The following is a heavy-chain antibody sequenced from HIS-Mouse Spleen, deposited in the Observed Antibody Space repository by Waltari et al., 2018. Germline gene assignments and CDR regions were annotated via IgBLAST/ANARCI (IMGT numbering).Heavy chain of an antibody. CDR2: INHRGGT. V-gene: IGHV4-34*01. CDR3: AGGKGDRPDGYIAVDI. D-gene: IGHD5-18*01. Sequence: QVQLQQWGAGLLKPSETLSLTCAVYGGSFSGYYWSWIRQPPGKGLGWIGEINHRGGTNAIPSLKSVVTISVDRSKNQFSLKLRSVTAADTAVYYCAGGKGDRPDGYIAVDIWGQGTMVTVSS. CDR1: GGSFSGYY. J-gene: IGHJ3*02.